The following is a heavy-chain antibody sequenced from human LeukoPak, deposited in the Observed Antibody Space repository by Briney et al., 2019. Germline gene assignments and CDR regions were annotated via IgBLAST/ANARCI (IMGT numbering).Heavy chain of an antibody. J-gene: IGHJ4*02. V-gene: IGHV3-30*02. Sequence: PGGSLRLSCVASGFSFSRNGMHWVRQAPGKGLEWVAFIRYDGSNKYYVDSVKGRFTVSRDNAENSLYLQMNSLSAEDTAVYYCARDRMGGSFDYWGQGTLVTVSS. D-gene: IGHD2-15*01. CDR2: IRYDGSNK. CDR3: ARDRMGGSFDY. CDR1: GFSFSRNG.